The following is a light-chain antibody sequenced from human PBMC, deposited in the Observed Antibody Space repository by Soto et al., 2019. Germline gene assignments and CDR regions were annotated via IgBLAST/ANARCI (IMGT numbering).Light chain of an antibody. CDR2: GAS. J-gene: IGKJ1*01. Sequence: EIVMTQSPATLSVSPGERTTLSCRASQSVSSNLASYQQKPGQAPRLLIYGASTRATGIPARFSGSGSGTEFTLTISSLQSEDFTVYYCQQYNNWPRTFGQGTKVDI. V-gene: IGKV3-15*01. CDR1: QSVSSN. CDR3: QQYNNWPRT.